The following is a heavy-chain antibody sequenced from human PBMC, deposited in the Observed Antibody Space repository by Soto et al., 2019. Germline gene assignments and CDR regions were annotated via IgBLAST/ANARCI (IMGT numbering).Heavy chain of an antibody. V-gene: IGHV1-69*01. J-gene: IGHJ3*02. Sequence: QVQLVQSGAEVKKPGSSVKVSCKASGGTFSSYAISWVRQAPGQGLEWMGGIIPIFGTANYAQKFQGRVTITADESTSTAYMELSSLISEDTAVYYCANAHNYGDYGVDAFDIWGQGTMVTVSS. D-gene: IGHD4-17*01. CDR3: ANAHNYGDYGVDAFDI. CDR2: IIPIFGTA. CDR1: GGTFSSYA.